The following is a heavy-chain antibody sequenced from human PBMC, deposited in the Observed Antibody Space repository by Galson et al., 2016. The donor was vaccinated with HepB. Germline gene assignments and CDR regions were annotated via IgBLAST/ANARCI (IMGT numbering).Heavy chain of an antibody. CDR1: GGTFSYYA. D-gene: IGHD2-15*01. J-gene: IGHJ4*02. CDR2: IIPIFGKA. CDR3: ASRGARSCSGGSCYECDY. Sequence: SCKASGGTFSYYAISWVRQAPGQGLEWMGGIIPIFGKADYAQKFQGRVTITADDSTSTAYMELSSLSSEDTAVYYCASRGARSCSGGSCYECDYWGQGTLVTVSS. V-gene: IGHV1-69*01.